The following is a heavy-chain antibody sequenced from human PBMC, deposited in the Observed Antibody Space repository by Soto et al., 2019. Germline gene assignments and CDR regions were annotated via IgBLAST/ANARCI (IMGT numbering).Heavy chain of an antibody. D-gene: IGHD3-3*01. CDR2: ISSNGGST. CDR1: GFTFSSYA. CDR3: ARGGEGITIFGVVIISGVFEI. J-gene: IGHJ3*02. V-gene: IGHV3-64*01. Sequence: PGGSLRLSCAASGFTFSSYAMHWVRQAPGKGLEYVSAISSNGGSTYYANSVKGRFTISRDNSKNTLYLQMGSLRAEDMAVYYCARGGEGITIFGVVIISGVFEIWGQGTMVTVSS.